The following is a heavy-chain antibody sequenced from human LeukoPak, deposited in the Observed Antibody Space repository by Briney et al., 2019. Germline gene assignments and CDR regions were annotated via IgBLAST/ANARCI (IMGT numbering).Heavy chain of an antibody. Sequence: PSETLSLTCTVSGGSISSYYWSWLRQPAGKGLEWIGRIYTSGSTNYNPSLKSRVTMSVDTSKNQFSLKLSSVTAADTAVYYCASYSSGPSGDAFDIWGQGTMVTVSS. CDR2: IYTSGST. CDR1: GGSISSYY. J-gene: IGHJ3*02. V-gene: IGHV4-4*07. D-gene: IGHD6-19*01. CDR3: ASYSSGPSGDAFDI.